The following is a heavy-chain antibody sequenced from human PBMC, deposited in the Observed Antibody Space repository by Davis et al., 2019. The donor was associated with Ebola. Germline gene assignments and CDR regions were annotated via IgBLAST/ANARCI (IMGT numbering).Heavy chain of an antibody. D-gene: IGHD3-22*01. J-gene: IGHJ1*01. CDR3: ARDRRDSSAYGF. CDR1: GASISSDFFS. Sequence: SETLSLTCNVSGASISSDFFSWTWVRQPAGKGLEWIGHIYTNERTKYNPSLESRVTISLDTSKNQFSLRLSSVTAADTATYFCARDRRDSSAYGFWGRGTLVTVSS. V-gene: IGHV4-61*09. CDR2: IYTNERT.